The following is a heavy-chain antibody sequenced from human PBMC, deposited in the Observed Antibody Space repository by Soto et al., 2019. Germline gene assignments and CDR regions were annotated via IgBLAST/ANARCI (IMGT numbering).Heavy chain of an antibody. CDR1: GYTFTSYG. D-gene: IGHD4-17*01. CDR2: ISAYNGNT. Sequence: QVQLVQSGAEVKKPGASVKVSCKASGYTFTSYGISWVRQAPGQGLEWMGWISAYNGNTNYAQKLQGRVTMTTDTXTXTXXMELRSLRSDDTAVYYCARDTASGSTVTSEIAFDIWGQGTMVTVSS. V-gene: IGHV1-18*01. J-gene: IGHJ3*02. CDR3: ARDTASGSTVTSEIAFDI.